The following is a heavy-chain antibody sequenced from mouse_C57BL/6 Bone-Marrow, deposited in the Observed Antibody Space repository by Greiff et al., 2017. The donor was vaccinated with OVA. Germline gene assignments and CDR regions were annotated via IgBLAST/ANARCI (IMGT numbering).Heavy chain of an antibody. V-gene: IGHV1-15*01. CDR3: TRGYSNYYAMDY. CDR2: IDPETGGT. CDR1: GYTFTDYE. D-gene: IGHD2-5*01. Sequence: VQLQQPGAELVRPGASVTLSCKASGYTFTDYEMHWVKQTPVHGLEWIGAIDPETGGTAYNQKFKGKAILTADKSSSTAYMELSSLTSEDSAVYYCTRGYSNYYAMDYWGQGTSVTVSS. J-gene: IGHJ4*01.